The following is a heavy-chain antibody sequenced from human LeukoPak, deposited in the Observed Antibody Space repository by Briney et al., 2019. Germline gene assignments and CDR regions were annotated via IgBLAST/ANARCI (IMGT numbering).Heavy chain of an antibody. V-gene: IGHV3-7*01. J-gene: IGHJ4*02. CDR2: IKQDGNEK. D-gene: IGHD3-10*01. CDR1: GFTFSSYW. Sequence: PGGSLRLSCAASGFTFSSYWMSWVRQAPGKGLEWVANIKQDGNEKYYVDSVKGRFTISRDNAKNSLYLQMNSLRAEDTAVYYCAREPYYYGSGSYLDYWGQGTLVTVSS. CDR3: AREPYYYGSGSYLDY.